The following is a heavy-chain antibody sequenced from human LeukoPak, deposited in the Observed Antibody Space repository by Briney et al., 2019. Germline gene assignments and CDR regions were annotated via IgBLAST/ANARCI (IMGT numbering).Heavy chain of an antibody. CDR3: ARLDGDSLFDY. Sequence: PSQTLPLTCTVSGASISSSTYYWGWLRQPPGKGLEWIGSIYYSGDTYYNPSLKSRVTISVDTAKNQFSLKLSSVTAADTAVYYCARLDGDSLFDYWGQGTLVTVSS. D-gene: IGHD4-17*01. V-gene: IGHV4-39*01. CDR1: GASISSSTYY. CDR2: IYYSGDT. J-gene: IGHJ4*02.